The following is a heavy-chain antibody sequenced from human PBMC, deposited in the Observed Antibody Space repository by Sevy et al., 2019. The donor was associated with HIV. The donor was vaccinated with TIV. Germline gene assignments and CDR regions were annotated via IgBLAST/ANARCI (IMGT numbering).Heavy chain of an antibody. CDR3: AKNRPPGGSYFSRHAMDV. Sequence: GGSLRLSCAASGFTFSTYDMHWVRQAPGKGLEWVAIISYDGSYREYADSVRGRFSMSRDNSKNRMYLQMSGLSIEDTAVYYCAKNRPPGGSYFSRHAMDVWGRGTTVTVSS. V-gene: IGHV3-30*18. J-gene: IGHJ6*02. CDR2: ISYDGSYR. CDR1: GFTFSTYD. D-gene: IGHD3-16*01.